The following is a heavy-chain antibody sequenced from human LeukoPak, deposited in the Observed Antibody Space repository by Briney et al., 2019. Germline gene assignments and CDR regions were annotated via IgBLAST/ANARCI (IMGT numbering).Heavy chain of an antibody. CDR3: ARQWFGELLTWFDP. J-gene: IGHJ5*02. Sequence: PSETLSLTCTVSGGSISSSSYYWGWIRQPPGKGLEWIGSIYYSGSTNYNPSLKSRVTMSVDTSKNQFSLKLSSVTAADTAVYYCARQWFGELLTWFDPWGQGTLVTVSS. D-gene: IGHD3-10*01. V-gene: IGHV4-39*07. CDR2: IYYSGST. CDR1: GGSISSSSYY.